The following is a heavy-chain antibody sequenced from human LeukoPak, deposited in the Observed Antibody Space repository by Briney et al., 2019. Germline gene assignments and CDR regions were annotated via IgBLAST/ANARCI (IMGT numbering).Heavy chain of an antibody. CDR2: ISSSSTYT. CDR1: GFSFSNFY. CDR3: ARESDSSSYYDY. Sequence: GGSLRLSCAASGFSFSNFYMSWIRQAPGKGLEWVSYISSSSTYTNSADSVRGRFTISRDNAKNSLYLQMNSLRVEDTAVYYCARESDSSSYYDYWGQGTLVTVSS. V-gene: IGHV3-11*06. J-gene: IGHJ4*02. D-gene: IGHD3-22*01.